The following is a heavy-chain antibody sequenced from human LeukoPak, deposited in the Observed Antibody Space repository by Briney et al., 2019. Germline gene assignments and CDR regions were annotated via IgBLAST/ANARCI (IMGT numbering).Heavy chain of an antibody. J-gene: IGHJ4*02. CDR2: IYTSGST. V-gene: IGHV4-59*10. Sequence: SETLSLTCAVYGGSFSGYYWSWIRQPAGKGLEWIGRIYTSGSTNYNPSLKSRVTMSVDTSKNQFSLKLSCVTAADTAVYYCARAGYDILTGYSDYWGQGTLVTVSS. D-gene: IGHD3-9*01. CDR1: GGSFSGYY. CDR3: ARAGYDILTGYSDY.